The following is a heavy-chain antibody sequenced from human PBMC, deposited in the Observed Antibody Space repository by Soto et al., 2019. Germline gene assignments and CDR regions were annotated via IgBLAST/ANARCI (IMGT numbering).Heavy chain of an antibody. D-gene: IGHD3-3*01. V-gene: IGHV1-3*01. CDR1: GYTFTSYA. Sequence: ASVKVSCKASGYTFTSYAMHWVRQAPGQRLEWMGWINAGNGNTKYSQKFQGRVTITRDTSASTAYMELSSLRSEDTAVYYCARQNYYDFWSGYYKGNYYYYMDVWGKGTTVTVSS. CDR3: ARQNYYDFWSGYYKGNYYYYMDV. J-gene: IGHJ6*03. CDR2: INAGNGNT.